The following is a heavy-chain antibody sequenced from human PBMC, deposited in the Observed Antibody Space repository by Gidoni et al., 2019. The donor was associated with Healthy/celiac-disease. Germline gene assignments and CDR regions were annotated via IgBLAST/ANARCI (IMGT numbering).Heavy chain of an antibody. CDR3: AKDVRRFGELFQIDYYDGMDV. D-gene: IGHD3-10*01. CDR1: GFTFSSDV. V-gene: IGHV3-30*18. J-gene: IGHJ6*02. Sequence: RLSCTASGFTFSSDVMHWVRQASGKGLEWLAVILDDGRNKFYADSEKGRFTISRDNSKNTLYLQMNSLKTEDTAVYYCAKDVRRFGELFQIDYYDGMDVWGQGTTVTVSS. CDR2: ILDDGRNK.